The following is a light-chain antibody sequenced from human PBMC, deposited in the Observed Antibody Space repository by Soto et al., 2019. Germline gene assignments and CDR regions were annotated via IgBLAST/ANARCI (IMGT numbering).Light chain of an antibody. Sequence: QSVLTQPRSVSGSPGQAVTISCTGTSSDIGAYNYVFWYQQYPGKSPKLIIYDVFKRPSGVPARFSASKSGNTATLTITGLQTEDEADYHCSSLAGSYKLVFGGGTKLTVL. CDR2: DVF. J-gene: IGLJ3*02. CDR1: SSDIGAYNY. CDR3: SSLAGSYKLV. V-gene: IGLV2-11*01.